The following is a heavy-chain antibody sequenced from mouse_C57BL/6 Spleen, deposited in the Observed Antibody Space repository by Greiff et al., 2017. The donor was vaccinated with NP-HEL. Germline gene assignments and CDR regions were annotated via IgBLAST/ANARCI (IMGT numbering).Heavy chain of an antibody. CDR1: GYTFTSYW. V-gene: IGHV1-52*01. Sequence: QVQLQQPGAELVRPGSSVKLSCKASGYTFTSYWMHWVKQRPIQGLEWIGNIDPSDSETHYNQKFKDKATLTVDKSSSTAYMQLSSRTSEDSAVYYGARVAEFYYGSSYNWYFEVWGTGTTVTVSS. CDR2: IDPSDSET. D-gene: IGHD1-1*01. J-gene: IGHJ1*03. CDR3: ARVAEFYYGSSYNWYFEV.